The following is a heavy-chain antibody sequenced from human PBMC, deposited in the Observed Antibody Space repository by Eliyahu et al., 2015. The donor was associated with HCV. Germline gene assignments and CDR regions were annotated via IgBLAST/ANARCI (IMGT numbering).Heavy chain of an antibody. J-gene: IGHJ4*02. V-gene: IGHV3-23*01. CDR1: GFTFXXYA. Sequence: EVQLLESGGGLVQPGGSLRLSCAASGFTFXXYAMXWVRQAPGKGLEWVSVISGSWGSTYYADSVKGRFTISRDNPKNTLYLQMSSLRVEDTAVYYCAKEGCSSTSCSHFDYWGQGTLVTVSS. CDR2: ISGSWGST. CDR3: AKEGCSSTSCSHFDY. D-gene: IGHD2-2*01.